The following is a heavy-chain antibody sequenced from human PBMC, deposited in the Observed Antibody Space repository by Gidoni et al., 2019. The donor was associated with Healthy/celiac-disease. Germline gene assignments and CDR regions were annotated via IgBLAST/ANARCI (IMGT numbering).Heavy chain of an antibody. J-gene: IGHJ2*01. Sequence: VQLVESGGGVVQPGRSLRLSCAASVFTFSNYGMHWVRQAPGQGLEWVAVTWYDGSNKYYADSVKGRFTISRDNSKNTLYLQMNSLRAEDTAVFYCARSLTPNWYFDLWGRGTLVTVSS. CDR1: VFTFSNYG. V-gene: IGHV3-33*01. D-gene: IGHD1-26*01. CDR3: ARSLTPNWYFDL. CDR2: TWYDGSNK.